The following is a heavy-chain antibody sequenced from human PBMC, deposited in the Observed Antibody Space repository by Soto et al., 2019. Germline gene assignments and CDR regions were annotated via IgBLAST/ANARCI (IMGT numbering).Heavy chain of an antibody. V-gene: IGHV1-18*01. CDR2: ISAYNGNT. CDR1: GYTFTSYG. Sequence: ASVEVSCKASGYTFTSYGISWVRQAPGQGLEWMGWISAYNGNTNYAQKLQGRVTMTTDTSTSTAYMELRSLRSDDTAVYYCARDEGGGSSWYSYYYGMDVWGQGTTVTVSS. CDR3: ARDEGGGSSWYSYYYGMDV. J-gene: IGHJ6*02. D-gene: IGHD6-13*01.